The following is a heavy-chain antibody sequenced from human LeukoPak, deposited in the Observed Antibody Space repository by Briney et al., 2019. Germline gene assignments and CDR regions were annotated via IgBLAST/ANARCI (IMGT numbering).Heavy chain of an antibody. D-gene: IGHD2-15*01. Sequence: GGSLRLSCAASGFTFSSYAMSWVRQAPGKGLEWVSAISGSGGSTYYADSVKGRFTISRDNSKNTLYLQMNSLRAEDTAVYYCAKSLGYCSGGSCYYFDYWGQGTLATVSS. CDR2: ISGSGGST. CDR3: AKSLGYCSGGSCYYFDY. V-gene: IGHV3-23*01. CDR1: GFTFSSYA. J-gene: IGHJ4*02.